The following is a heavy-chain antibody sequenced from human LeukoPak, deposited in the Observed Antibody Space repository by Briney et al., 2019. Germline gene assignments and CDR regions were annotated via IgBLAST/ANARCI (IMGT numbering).Heavy chain of an antibody. CDR3: ARTTEGGYTYDYFYYYYMDV. D-gene: IGHD5-18*01. Sequence: KPSETLSLTCTVSGGSISSYYWSWIRQPPGKGLQWIGYIHYSGSTNYNPSLKSRVTISVNMSKNQFSLRLSSVTAADTAVYYCARTTEGGYTYDYFYYYYMDVWGKGTTVTISS. CDR2: IHYSGST. J-gene: IGHJ6*03. CDR1: GGSISSYY. V-gene: IGHV4-59*01.